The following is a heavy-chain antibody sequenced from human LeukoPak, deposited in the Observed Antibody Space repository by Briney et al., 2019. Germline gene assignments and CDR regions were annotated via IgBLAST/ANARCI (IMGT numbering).Heavy chain of an antibody. CDR1: GGSISSYY. Sequence: SETLSLTCTVSGGSISSYYWSWIRQPPGKGLEGIGYIYYSGGPNSNPSLQRRITISVYTSQNPFSLKLSSVTPADTAVYYCARWDYYDSSGYLDYWGQGTLVTVSS. V-gene: IGHV4-59*01. D-gene: IGHD3-22*01. CDR2: IYYSGGP. J-gene: IGHJ4*02. CDR3: ARWDYYDSSGYLDY.